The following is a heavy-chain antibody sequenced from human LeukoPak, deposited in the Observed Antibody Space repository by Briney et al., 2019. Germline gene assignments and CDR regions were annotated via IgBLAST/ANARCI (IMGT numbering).Heavy chain of an antibody. D-gene: IGHD5-18*01. V-gene: IGHV3-53*01. Sequence: GGSLRLSCAASGFTVSSNYMSWVRQAPGKGLEWVSVIYSGGSTYYADSVKGRFTISRDNSKNTLYLQMNSLRAEDSAVYYCARGFGYSYGDLVYWGQGTLVTVSS. J-gene: IGHJ4*02. CDR2: IYSGGST. CDR1: GFTVSSNY. CDR3: ARGFGYSYGDLVY.